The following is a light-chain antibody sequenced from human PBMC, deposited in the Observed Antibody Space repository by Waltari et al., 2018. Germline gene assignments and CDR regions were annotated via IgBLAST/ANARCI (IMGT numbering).Light chain of an antibody. Sequence: QPALTQPASVSGSPGQSITISCTGTNRDVGGYNYVSWYQQHPGKAPQLLIYDVNERPSGVSNRFSGSKSGNTASLTISGLQIEDEADYHCSSYTSSSTWIFGGGTKLTVL. CDR1: NRDVGGYNY. CDR2: DVN. J-gene: IGLJ2*01. CDR3: SSYTSSSTWI. V-gene: IGLV2-14*03.